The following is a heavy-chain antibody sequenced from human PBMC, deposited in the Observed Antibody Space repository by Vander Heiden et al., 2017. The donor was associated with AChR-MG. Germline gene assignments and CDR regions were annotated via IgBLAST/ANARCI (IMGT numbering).Heavy chain of an antibody. V-gene: IGHV3-9*01. CDR3: AKDKTRGSSWYYFDY. J-gene: IGHJ4*02. D-gene: IGHD6-13*01. Sequence: EVQLVESGGGWVQPGRSLRLSCAPSGFPFSDYAMHWVRQDPGKGLEWVSGISWNSGSIGYADSVKGRFTISRDNAKNSLYLQMNSLRAEDTALYYCAKDKTRGSSWYYFDYWGQGTLVTVSS. CDR1: GFPFSDYA. CDR2: ISWNSGSI.